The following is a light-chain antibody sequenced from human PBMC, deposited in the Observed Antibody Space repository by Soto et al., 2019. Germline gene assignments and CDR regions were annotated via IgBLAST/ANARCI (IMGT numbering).Light chain of an antibody. Sequence: QSALTQPASVSGSPGQSITISCTGTSSDVGYYNYVSWYQHHPGKVPKLMIYEVSNRPSGVSNRFSGSKSGNTASLTISVLQAEDEADYYRSSYTTSSTQVFGGGTKLTVL. CDR1: SSDVGYYNY. J-gene: IGLJ3*02. CDR3: SSYTTSSTQV. V-gene: IGLV2-14*01. CDR2: EVS.